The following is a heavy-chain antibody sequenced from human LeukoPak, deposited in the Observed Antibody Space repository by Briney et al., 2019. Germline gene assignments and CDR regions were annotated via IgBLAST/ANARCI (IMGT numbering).Heavy chain of an antibody. D-gene: IGHD6-6*01. Sequence: ETLSLTCTVSGGSISNYYWSWIRQPPGKGLEWIGYIYYSGSTNYNPSLKSRVSISLDTSKDQFSLKLSSVTAADTAVYYCARGSHYFDYWGQGTLVTVSS. CDR2: IYYSGST. CDR3: ARGSHYFDY. CDR1: GGSISNYY. V-gene: IGHV4-59*01. J-gene: IGHJ4*02.